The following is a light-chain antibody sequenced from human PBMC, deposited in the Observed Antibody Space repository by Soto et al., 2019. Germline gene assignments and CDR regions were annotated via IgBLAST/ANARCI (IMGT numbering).Light chain of an antibody. CDR1: SSNIGAGYD. J-gene: IGLJ2*01. CDR3: QSYASSLSGVV. CDR2: GNS. V-gene: IGLV1-40*01. Sequence: QSVLTQPPSVSGAPGQRVTISCTGSSSNIGAGYDVHWYQQLPGTAPKLLIYGNSNRPSGVPDRFSGSKSGTSASLAITGLQAEDEADSYCQSYASSLSGVVFGGGPKLTVL.